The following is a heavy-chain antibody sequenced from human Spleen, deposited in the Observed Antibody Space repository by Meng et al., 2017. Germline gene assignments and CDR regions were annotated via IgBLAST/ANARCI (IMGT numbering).Heavy chain of an antibody. CDR3: ARDRDCSGGSCLIYDAFDI. V-gene: IGHV3-30*04. J-gene: IGHJ3*02. CDR2: ISYDGSNK. Sequence: LSLTCDSSGASISISRFYWGWIRQPPGKGLEWVAVISYDGSNKYYADSVKGRFTISRDNSKNTLYLQMNSLRAEDTAVYYCARDRDCSGGSCLIYDAFDIWGQGTMVTVSS. D-gene: IGHD2-15*01. CDR1: GASISISR.